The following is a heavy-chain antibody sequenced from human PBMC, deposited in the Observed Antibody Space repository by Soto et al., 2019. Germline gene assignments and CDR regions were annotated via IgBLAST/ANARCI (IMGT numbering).Heavy chain of an antibody. CDR3: AKRRSGYSSSWYIDY. CDR2: ISGSGGST. CDR1: GFTFSSYA. J-gene: IGHJ4*02. V-gene: IGHV3-23*01. D-gene: IGHD6-13*01. Sequence: GSLRLSCAASGFTFSSYAMSWVRQAPGKGLEWVSAISGSGGSTYYADSVKGRFTISRDNSKNTLYLQMNSLRAEDTAVYYCAKRRSGYSSSWYIDYWGQGTLVTVSS.